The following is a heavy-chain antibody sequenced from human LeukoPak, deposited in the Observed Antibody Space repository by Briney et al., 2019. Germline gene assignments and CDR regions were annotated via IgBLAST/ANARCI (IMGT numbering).Heavy chain of an antibody. CDR2: IYYSGST. CDR1: GGSISSYY. V-gene: IGHV4-59*01. J-gene: IGHJ4*02. CDR3: ARGYFSFYDY. Sequence: SETLSLTCTVSGGSISSYYWSWIRQPPGKGLEWIGYIYYSGSTNYNPSLKSRVTISVDTSKNQLSLKLSSVTAADTAVYYCARGYFSFYDYWGQGTLVTVSS. D-gene: IGHD3-10*01.